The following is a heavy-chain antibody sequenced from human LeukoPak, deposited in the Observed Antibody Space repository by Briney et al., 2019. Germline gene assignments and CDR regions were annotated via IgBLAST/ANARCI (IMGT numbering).Heavy chain of an antibody. V-gene: IGHV3-23*01. CDR3: AKDARRYSGWYFFDH. CDR2: ISDSGGIT. Sequence: GGSLRLSCVASGFSFSNLAMGWVRQAPGNGLEWVSVISDSGGITYYADSIKGRFTISRDNSRNTLYLQMNSLRVDDTAVYYCAKDARRYSGWYFFDHWGQGTLVTVSS. CDR1: GFSFSNLA. J-gene: IGHJ4*02. D-gene: IGHD6-19*01.